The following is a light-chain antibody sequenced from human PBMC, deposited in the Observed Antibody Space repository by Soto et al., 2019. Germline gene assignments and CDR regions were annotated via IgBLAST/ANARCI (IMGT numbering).Light chain of an antibody. Sequence: DIVMTQSPDSLAVSLGERATINCKSSQSVLYSSNNKNYLAWYQQKPVQPPKLLIYWASTRESGVPDRFSGSGSGKDFTLTISSLQAEDVAVYYCQQYYSTPYTFGQGTKLEIK. V-gene: IGKV4-1*01. CDR3: QQYYSTPYT. J-gene: IGKJ2*01. CDR2: WAS. CDR1: QSVLYSSNNKNY.